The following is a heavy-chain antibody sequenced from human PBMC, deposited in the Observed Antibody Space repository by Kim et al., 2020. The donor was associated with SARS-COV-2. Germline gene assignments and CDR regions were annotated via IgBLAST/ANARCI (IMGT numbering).Heavy chain of an antibody. D-gene: IGHD1-26*01. Sequence: ASVKVSCKVSGYTLTELSMHWVRQAPGKGLEWMGGFDPEDGETIYAQKFQGRVTMTEDTSTDTAYMELSSLRSEDTAVYYCATPGPNYFGIVGATFRYYYGMDVWGQGTTVTVSS. J-gene: IGHJ6*02. V-gene: IGHV1-24*01. CDR1: GYTLTELS. CDR3: ATPGPNYFGIVGATFRYYYGMDV. CDR2: FDPEDGET.